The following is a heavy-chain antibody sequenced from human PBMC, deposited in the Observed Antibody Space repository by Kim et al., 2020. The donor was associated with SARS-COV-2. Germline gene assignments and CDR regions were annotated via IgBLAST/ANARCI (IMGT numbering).Heavy chain of an antibody. Sequence: SETLSLTCAVYGGSFSGYYWSWIRQPPGKGLEWIGEINHSGSTNYNPSLKSRVTISVDTSKNQFSLKLSSVTAADTAVYYCARDSSSPPLLGYWGQGTLVTVSS. CDR2: INHSGST. CDR3: ARDSSSPPLLGY. J-gene: IGHJ4*02. V-gene: IGHV4-34*01. CDR1: GGSFSGYY. D-gene: IGHD6-6*01.